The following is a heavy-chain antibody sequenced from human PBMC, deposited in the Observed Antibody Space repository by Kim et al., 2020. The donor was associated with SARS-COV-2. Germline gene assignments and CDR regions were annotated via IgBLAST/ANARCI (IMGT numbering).Heavy chain of an antibody. J-gene: IGHJ6*02. V-gene: IGHV3-30*02. Sequence: SVKGRFTISRDNSKNTLYLQMNSLRAEDTAVYYCAKSRFLESYYYYGMDVWGQGTTVTVSS. D-gene: IGHD3-3*01. CDR3: AKSRFLESYYYYGMDV.